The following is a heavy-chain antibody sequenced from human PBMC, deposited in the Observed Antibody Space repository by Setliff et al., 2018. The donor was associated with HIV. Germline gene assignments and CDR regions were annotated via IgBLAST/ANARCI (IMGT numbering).Heavy chain of an antibody. Sequence: SETLSLTCTVSGGSISSYFWSWIRQPPGKGLEWIGYIYTSGSTNYNPSLKSRVTISLDTSKNQFSLKLTSVTAADTAVYYCSRLSGDYYYFDYWGQGTLVTVSS. D-gene: IGHD2-21*02. CDR1: GGSISSYF. V-gene: IGHV4-4*09. CDR3: SRLSGDYYYFDY. CDR2: IYTSGST. J-gene: IGHJ4*02.